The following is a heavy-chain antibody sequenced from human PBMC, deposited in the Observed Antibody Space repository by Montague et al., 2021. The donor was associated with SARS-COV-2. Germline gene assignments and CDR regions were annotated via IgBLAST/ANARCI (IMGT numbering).Heavy chain of an antibody. Sequence: SETLSLTCTVSGDSISDYYWSWIRQPPGMGLEWIGYIFRSGATNYNPPLKSRVIISLDTSKSQFSQRLSSVTAADTAIYYCARTSRGSRYFYGVDVWGQGTTVTVSS. J-gene: IGHJ6*02. V-gene: IGHV4-59*01. CDR1: GDSISDYY. D-gene: IGHD3-10*01. CDR3: ARTSRGSRYFYGVDV. CDR2: IFRSGAT.